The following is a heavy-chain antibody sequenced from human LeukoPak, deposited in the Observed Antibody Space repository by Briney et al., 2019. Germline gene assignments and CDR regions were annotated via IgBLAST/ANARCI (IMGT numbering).Heavy chain of an antibody. CDR3: AKDLGGEGGSGFPGY. CDR2: MSGSGSDT. J-gene: IGHJ4*02. D-gene: IGHD3-10*01. CDR1: GFTFSSYA. V-gene: IGHV3-23*01. Sequence: HTGGCLRLSCAASGFTFSSYAMSWVRQVPGKGLEWVSAMSGSGSDTYYADSVKGRFAISRDNSKSTLYLHMNSLRAEDTAVYYCAKDLGGEGGSGFPGYWGQGTLVTVSS.